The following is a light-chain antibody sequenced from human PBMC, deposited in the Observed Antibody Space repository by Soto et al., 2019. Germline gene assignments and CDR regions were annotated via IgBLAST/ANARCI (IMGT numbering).Light chain of an antibody. Sequence: EIVLTQSPGTLSLSPGERAALSCRASQSITISFIAWYQQKPGQAPRLLIYAASSRATGIPDRFSGHGSGTDFTLTISRLEPDDFAVYYCQQYGASPTSFGGGTKVEIK. V-gene: IGKV3-20*01. CDR1: QSITISF. CDR3: QQYGASPTS. J-gene: IGKJ4*01. CDR2: AAS.